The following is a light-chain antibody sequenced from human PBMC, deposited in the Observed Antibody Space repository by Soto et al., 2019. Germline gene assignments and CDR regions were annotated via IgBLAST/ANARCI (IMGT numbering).Light chain of an antibody. CDR1: QDISDY. Sequence: IQMTQSPSSLSASVGDRVTITCQASQDISDYLNWYQQRPGKAPKLLIYDASNLEAGVPSRFTGSGFWTHFTLSISSLQPDDYATYFCQHYDNVPTFTFGPGTKVDIK. J-gene: IGKJ3*01. CDR3: QHYDNVPTFT. CDR2: DAS. V-gene: IGKV1-33*01.